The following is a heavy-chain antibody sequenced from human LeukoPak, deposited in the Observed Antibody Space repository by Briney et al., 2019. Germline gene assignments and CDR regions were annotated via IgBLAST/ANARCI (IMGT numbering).Heavy chain of an antibody. J-gene: IGHJ3*02. CDR2: IYPGDSQT. CDR3: GRIRGYDFWSCGAFDI. V-gene: IGHV5-51*01. CDR1: GYRFDMYW. Sequence: GESLKISCKGSGYRFDMYWTGWVRQMPGKGLEWMGIIYPGDSQTAYSPSFQGQVTISADKSISTAYLQWRSLKASDTAIYYCGRIRGYDFWSCGAFDIWGQGTMVTVSS. D-gene: IGHD3-3*01.